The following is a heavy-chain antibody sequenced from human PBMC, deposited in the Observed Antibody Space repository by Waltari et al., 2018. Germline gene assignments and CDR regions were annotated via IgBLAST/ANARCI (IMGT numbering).Heavy chain of an antibody. V-gene: IGHV3-43D*04. CDR1: GFTFDDYA. CDR2: ISWDGGST. Sequence: EVQLVESGGVVVQPGGSLRLSCAASGFTFDDYAMHWVRQAPGKGLEWVSLISWDGGSTYYADSVKGRVTISVDTSKNQFSLKLSSGTAADTAGYYCVVAATPYYFDYWGQGTLVTVSS. D-gene: IGHD2-15*01. CDR3: VVAATPYYFDY. J-gene: IGHJ4*02.